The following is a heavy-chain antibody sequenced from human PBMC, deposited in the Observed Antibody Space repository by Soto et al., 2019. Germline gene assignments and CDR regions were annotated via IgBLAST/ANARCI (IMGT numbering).Heavy chain of an antibody. CDR1: GFTFSSYS. D-gene: IGHD4-17*01. J-gene: IGHJ3*02. Sequence: PGGSLRLSSAASGFTFSSYSMNWVRQAPGKGLEWVSSISSSSSYIYYADSVKGRFTISGDNAKNSLYLQMNSLRAEVTAVYYCNYGDTHDAFDIWGQGTMVTVSS. CDR2: ISSSSSYI. CDR3: NYGDTHDAFDI. V-gene: IGHV3-21*01.